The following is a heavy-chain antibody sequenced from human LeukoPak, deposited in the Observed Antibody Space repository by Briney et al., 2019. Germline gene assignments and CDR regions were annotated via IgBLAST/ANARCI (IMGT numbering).Heavy chain of an antibody. J-gene: IGHJ5*02. CDR3: ARGCDSSERKYNWFDP. V-gene: IGHV4-34*01. CDR1: GGSFSGYY. D-gene: IGHD3-22*01. CDR2: INHSGST. Sequence: SETLSLTCAVYGGSFSGYYWTWIRQPPGKGLEWMGEINHSGSTNYNPSLKSRVTISVDTSKNQFSLKLSSLTAADTAVYYCARGCDSSERKYNWFDPWGQGTLVTVSS.